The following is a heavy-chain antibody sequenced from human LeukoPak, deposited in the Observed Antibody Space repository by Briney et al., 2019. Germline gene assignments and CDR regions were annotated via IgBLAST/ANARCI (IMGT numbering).Heavy chain of an antibody. CDR1: GGSISSSSYY. CDR2: IYYSGST. Sequence: SETLSLTCTVSGGSISSSSYYWGWIRQPPGKGLEWIGSIYYSGSTYYNPSLKSRVTIPVDTSKNQFSLKLSSVTAADTAVYYCARHSSYDSSGYYWGQGTLVTVSS. J-gene: IGHJ4*02. CDR3: ARHSSYDSSGYY. D-gene: IGHD3-22*01. V-gene: IGHV4-39*01.